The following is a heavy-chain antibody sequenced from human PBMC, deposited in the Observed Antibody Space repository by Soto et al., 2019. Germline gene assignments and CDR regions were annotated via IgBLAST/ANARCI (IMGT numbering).Heavy chain of an antibody. CDR2: INSGGRT. CDR3: AKDLRPDGVWDFDY. V-gene: IGHV3-23*01. D-gene: IGHD4-17*01. J-gene: IGHJ4*02. Sequence: EVQLLESGGGLVQPGGSLRLSCAASGFTFSSYTMNWVRQAPGKGLEWVSGINSGGRTYYADSVKGRFTISRDDSKNTLYLQIMCLRAEDTAVYYCAKDLRPDGVWDFDYWGQGTLVTVSS. CDR1: GFTFSSYT.